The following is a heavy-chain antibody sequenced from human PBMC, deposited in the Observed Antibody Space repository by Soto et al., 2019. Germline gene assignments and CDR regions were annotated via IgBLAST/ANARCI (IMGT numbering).Heavy chain of an antibody. CDR3: AKDAYMWFFSHGMDV. V-gene: IGHV3-23*01. D-gene: IGHD2-21*01. J-gene: IGHJ6*02. Sequence: TGGSLRLSCAASGFTLRTYSMNWVRQAPGKGLEWVSAITSSSSSTYYADSVEGRFTISRDNSKNTLYLQMNSLRAEDTAVYYCAKDAYMWFFSHGMDVWGQGTTVTVSS. CDR2: ITSSSSST. CDR1: GFTLRTYS.